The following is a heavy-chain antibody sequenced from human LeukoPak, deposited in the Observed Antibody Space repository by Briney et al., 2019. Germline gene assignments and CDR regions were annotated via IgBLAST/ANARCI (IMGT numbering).Heavy chain of an antibody. CDR3: TRTSAGTSRAWFDP. Sequence: GSSVKVSCKASGGTFSSYAISWVRQAPGQGLEWMGGIIPIFGTANYAQKFQGRVTITADESTSTAYMELSSLRSEDTAVYHCTRTSAGTSRAWFDPWGQGTLVTVSS. V-gene: IGHV1-69*01. D-gene: IGHD6-19*01. CDR2: IIPIFGTA. CDR1: GGTFSSYA. J-gene: IGHJ5*02.